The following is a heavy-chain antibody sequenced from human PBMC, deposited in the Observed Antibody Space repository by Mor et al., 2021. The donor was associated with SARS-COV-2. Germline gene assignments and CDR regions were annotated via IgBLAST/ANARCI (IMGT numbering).Heavy chain of an antibody. V-gene: IGHV1-2*02. CDR2: INPRTGDT. Sequence: GLEWMGLINPRTGDTNYAQNFQGRVTLTRDTSISTAYMEVRRLRFDDTAVYYCARDGILRDWFDPWGQGTLVTVSS. CDR3: ARDGILRDWFDP. J-gene: IGHJ5*02. D-gene: IGHD2-21*01.